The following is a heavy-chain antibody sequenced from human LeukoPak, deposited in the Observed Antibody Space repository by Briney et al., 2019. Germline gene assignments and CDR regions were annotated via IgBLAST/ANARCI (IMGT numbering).Heavy chain of an antibody. Sequence: GGSLRLSCAPSGFTFSRYSMNWVRHAPGKGVGWVSSISSRSSYIYYADSAKGRFTISRDNAKNSLYLQMNSLRAEDTAVYYCARDTSLLEWLFLPGDMWFGGNIDYWGQGTLVTVSS. CDR3: ARDTSLLEWLFLPGDMWFGGNIDY. D-gene: IGHD3-3*01. J-gene: IGHJ4*02. CDR2: ISSRSSYI. CDR1: GFTFSRYS. V-gene: IGHV3-21*01.